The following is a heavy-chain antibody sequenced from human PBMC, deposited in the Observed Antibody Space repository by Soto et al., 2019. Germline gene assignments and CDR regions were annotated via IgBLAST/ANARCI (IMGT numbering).Heavy chain of an antibody. D-gene: IGHD6-13*01. CDR2: ISSRGDST. V-gene: IGHV3-23*01. Sequence: EVQLLESGGGLVQPGGSLRLSCAASGFTFNNYAMSWVRQAPGRGLEWVSAISSRGDSTYYADSARGRFTSSRDNSKNTLYLQMSSLRVEDTAVYYCASSFSPSGTSWHSRFDHWGQGTLVTVSS. CDR3: ASSFSPSGTSWHSRFDH. CDR1: GFTFNNYA. J-gene: IGHJ4*02.